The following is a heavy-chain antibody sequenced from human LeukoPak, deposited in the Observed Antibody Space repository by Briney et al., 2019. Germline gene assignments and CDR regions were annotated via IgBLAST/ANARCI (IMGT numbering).Heavy chain of an antibody. D-gene: IGHD6-13*01. CDR3: AREIPSTIAAAGLFDY. J-gene: IGHJ4*02. V-gene: IGHV3-7*01. Sequence: GGSLRLSCAASGFTFSSYWMSWVRQAPGKGLEWVANIKQDGSEKYYVDSVKGRFTISRDNAKNSLYLQMNSLRAEDTAVYYCAREIPSTIAAAGLFDYWGQGTLVTVSS. CDR1: GFTFSSYW. CDR2: IKQDGSEK.